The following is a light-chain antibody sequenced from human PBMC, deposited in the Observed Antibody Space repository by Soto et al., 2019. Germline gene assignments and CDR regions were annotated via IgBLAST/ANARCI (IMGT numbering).Light chain of an antibody. CDR1: QSVGHN. CDR2: GAS. V-gene: IGKV3-15*01. Sequence: DIVMTQSPVTLSVSPGDRATLSCRASQSVGHNLAWFQQKPGQAPRLLIYGASAGATGIPDRFSGSGFGTEFTLTISSLQSEDLAVYYCQQYNNWHRTFGQGTKVEMK. J-gene: IGKJ1*01. CDR3: QQYNNWHRT.